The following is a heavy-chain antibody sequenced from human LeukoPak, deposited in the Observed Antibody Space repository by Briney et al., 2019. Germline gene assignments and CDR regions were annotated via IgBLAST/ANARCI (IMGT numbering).Heavy chain of an antibody. CDR3: ARPRGCGSTRCNNFDY. CDR1: GFRFSSYS. CDR2: MKEDGSEI. V-gene: IGHV3-7*01. D-gene: IGHD2-2*01. J-gene: IGHJ4*02. Sequence: GGSLRLSCEVSGFRFSSYSMSWVRQAPGKGLEWVAKMKEDGSEIFYVDSVKGRFTISRDNAKNSLYLQMNNVRAEDTAVYYCARPRGCGSTRCNNFDYWGQGTLVTVSS.